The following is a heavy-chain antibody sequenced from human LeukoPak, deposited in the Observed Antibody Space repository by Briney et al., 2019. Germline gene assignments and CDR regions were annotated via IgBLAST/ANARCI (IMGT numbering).Heavy chain of an antibody. Sequence: AGSLRLSCAASGFTLSSNYMSWVRQAPGKGLERVAVIYSGGSTYYADSVKVRFTISRDNSKNTLYLQRNSLRAEDTAVYYCARAGETYYYDSPCAFDIWGQGTMVTVSS. CDR3: ARAGETYYYDSPCAFDI. D-gene: IGHD3-22*01. J-gene: IGHJ3*02. CDR2: IYSGGST. CDR1: GFTLSSNY. V-gene: IGHV3-66*01.